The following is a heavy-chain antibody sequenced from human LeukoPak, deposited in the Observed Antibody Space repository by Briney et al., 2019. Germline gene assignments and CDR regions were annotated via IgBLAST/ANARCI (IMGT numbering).Heavy chain of an antibody. J-gene: IGHJ4*02. CDR2: INQDGTGK. V-gene: IGHV3-7*01. CDR3: ARSLWPEDY. Sequence: PGGSLRLSCAASGFTFSDFYISWVRESPGKGLEWVASINQDGTGKYYVASVKGRFTISRDNAKKSVWLQMNSLRADDTAVYYCARSLWPEDYWGQGTLVTVSS. CDR1: GFTFSDFY. D-gene: IGHD3-16*01.